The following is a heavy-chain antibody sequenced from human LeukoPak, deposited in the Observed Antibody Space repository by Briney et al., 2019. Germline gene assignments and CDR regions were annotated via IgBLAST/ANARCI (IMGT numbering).Heavy chain of an antibody. Sequence: GGSLRLSCAASGFTFSSYAMSWVRQAPGKGLEWVSAINGSGGSTYYADSVKGRFTISRDNSKNTLYLQMNSLRAEDTAVYYCAKGHVLWWFHYFDYWGQGTLVTVSS. CDR1: GFTFSSYA. D-gene: IGHD2-21*01. V-gene: IGHV3-23*01. CDR3: AKGHVLWWFHYFDY. J-gene: IGHJ4*02. CDR2: INGSGGST.